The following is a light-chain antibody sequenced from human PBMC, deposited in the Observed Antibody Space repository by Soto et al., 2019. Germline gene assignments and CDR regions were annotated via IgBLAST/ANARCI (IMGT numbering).Light chain of an antibody. CDR3: SSYTSSSTPYV. Sequence: QSALTQPASVSGSPGQSITISCAGTSSDVGAYNYVSWYQQLPGKAPKLMIYDVSNRPSGVSNRFSGSKSGNTASLTISGLQAEDEADYYRSSYTSSSTPYVFGTGTKLTVL. CDR1: SSDVGAYNY. V-gene: IGLV2-14*01. CDR2: DVS. J-gene: IGLJ1*01.